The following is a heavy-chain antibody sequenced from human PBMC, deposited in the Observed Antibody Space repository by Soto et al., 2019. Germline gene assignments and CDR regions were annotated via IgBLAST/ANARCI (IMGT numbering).Heavy chain of an antibody. J-gene: IGHJ4*02. D-gene: IGHD5-12*01. CDR2: INPNSGGT. CDR1: GYTFTGYY. Sequence: GPLVKVACKASGYTFTGYYRRWVRKAPGQGLEWMGWINPNSGGTNYAQKFQGWVTMTRDTSISTAYMELSRLRSDDTAVYYCARSPNGPRGGYEGPFLPFDYWGQGTLVTVSS. V-gene: IGHV1-2*04. CDR3: ARSPNGPRGGYEGPFLPFDY.